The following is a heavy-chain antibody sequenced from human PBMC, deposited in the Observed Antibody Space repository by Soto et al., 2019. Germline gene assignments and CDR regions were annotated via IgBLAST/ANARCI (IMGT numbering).Heavy chain of an antibody. D-gene: IGHD3-9*01. CDR1: GGSIGSGDYY. CDR2: IYYSGST. Sequence: PSETLSLTCTVSGGSIGSGDYYWSWIRQPPGKGLEWIGYIYYSGSTYYNPSLKSRVTISVDTSKNQFSLKLSSVTAADTAVYYCARGPGYYDILTGYYGGYYFDYWGQGTLVTVSS. CDR3: ARGPGYYDILTGYYGGYYFDY. J-gene: IGHJ4*02. V-gene: IGHV4-30-4*01.